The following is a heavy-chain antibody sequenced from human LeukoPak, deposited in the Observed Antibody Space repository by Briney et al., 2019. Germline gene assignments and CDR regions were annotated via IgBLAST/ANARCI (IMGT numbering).Heavy chain of an antibody. Sequence: SVKVSCKASGGTFSSYAISWVRQAPGQGLEWMGGIIPIFGTANYAQKFQGRVTMTRDTSISTAYMELSRLRSDDTAVYYCARDGSGDYWGQGTLVTVSS. CDR2: IIPIFGTA. D-gene: IGHD3-10*01. V-gene: IGHV1-69*05. J-gene: IGHJ4*02. CDR1: GGTFSSYA. CDR3: ARDGSGDY.